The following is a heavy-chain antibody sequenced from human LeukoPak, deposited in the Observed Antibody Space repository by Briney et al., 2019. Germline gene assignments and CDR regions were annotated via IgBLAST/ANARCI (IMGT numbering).Heavy chain of an antibody. D-gene: IGHD3-10*01. V-gene: IGHV3-33*01. CDR3: ARAVGPYDY. Sequence: SGGSLRLSCAASGFTFSSSGMHWVRQAPGKGLEWVAVIWYDGSNKYYADSVKGRFTISRDNSKNTLYLQMNNLRAEDTAVYYCARAVGPYDYWGQGILVTVSS. CDR1: GFTFSSSG. CDR2: IWYDGSNK. J-gene: IGHJ4*02.